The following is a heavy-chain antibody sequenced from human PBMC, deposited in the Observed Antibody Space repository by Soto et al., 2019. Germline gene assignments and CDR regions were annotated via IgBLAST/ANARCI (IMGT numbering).Heavy chain of an antibody. CDR2: IIPIFGTA. CDR1: GGTFSSYA. V-gene: IGHV1-69*13. Sequence: SVKVSCKASGGTFSSYAISWVRQAPGQGLEWMGGIIPIFGTANYAQKFQGRVTITADESTSTAYMELSSLRSEDTAVYYCAREPGIAAAGTSHGMAVWGQATTVTSP. J-gene: IGHJ6*02. D-gene: IGHD6-13*01. CDR3: AREPGIAAAGTSHGMAV.